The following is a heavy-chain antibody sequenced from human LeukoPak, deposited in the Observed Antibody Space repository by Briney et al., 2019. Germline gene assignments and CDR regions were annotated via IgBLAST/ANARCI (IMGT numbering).Heavy chain of an antibody. J-gene: IGHJ4*02. Sequence: PGGSLRLSCAASGFTFRSYCMTWVRQAPGKGLEWVANINQDGSKEYYLDSVKGRFTISRDNDKNSLYLQVNRLRAEDTAVYYCAKGGYINGYDYWGQGTLVTVSS. CDR1: GFTFRSYC. V-gene: IGHV3-7*01. CDR3: AKGGYINGYDY. CDR2: INQDGSKE. D-gene: IGHD5-18*01.